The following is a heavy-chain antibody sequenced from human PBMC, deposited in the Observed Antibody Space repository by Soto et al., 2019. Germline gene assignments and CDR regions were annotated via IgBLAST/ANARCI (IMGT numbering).Heavy chain of an antibody. J-gene: IGHJ3*02. Sequence: GGSLRLSCAASGFAFNSYAMSWVRQAPGKGLEWVSAISGSGGSTYYADSVKGRFTISRDNSKNMLYVQMSTLRAEDTALYYCARDPNGDYVSAFEIWGQGTMVTVSS. CDR3: ARDPNGDYVSAFEI. D-gene: IGHD4-17*01. CDR2: ISGSGGST. CDR1: GFAFNSYA. V-gene: IGHV3-23*01.